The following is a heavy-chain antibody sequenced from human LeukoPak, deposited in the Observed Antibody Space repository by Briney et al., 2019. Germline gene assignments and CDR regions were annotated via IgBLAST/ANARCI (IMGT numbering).Heavy chain of an antibody. CDR1: GFTFSSYG. J-gene: IGHJ4*02. V-gene: IGHV3-30*02. D-gene: IGHD1-26*01. CDR2: IRYDGGNE. CDR3: AKDAIRIVGATRMTELDY. Sequence: GGSLSLSCAASGFTFSSYGMHWVRPAPGKGLEGVAFIRYDGGNEYYADSVKGRFTVSRDNSNNALYLQMNSLRAEDSAVYYCAKDAIRIVGATRMTELDYWGQGTLVTVSS.